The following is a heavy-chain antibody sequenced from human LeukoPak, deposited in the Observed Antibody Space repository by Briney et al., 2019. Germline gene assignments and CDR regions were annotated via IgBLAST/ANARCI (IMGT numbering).Heavy chain of an antibody. D-gene: IGHD2-15*01. CDR3: ARDIVVVVAASHYYYYGMDV. Sequence: SVKVSCKASGGTFSSYTISWVRQAPGQGLEWMGRIIPILGIANYAQKFQGSVTITADKSTSTAYMELSSLRSEDTAVYYCARDIVVVVAASHYYYYGMDVWGQGTTVTVSS. CDR2: IIPILGIA. CDR1: GGTFSSYT. J-gene: IGHJ6*02. V-gene: IGHV1-69*04.